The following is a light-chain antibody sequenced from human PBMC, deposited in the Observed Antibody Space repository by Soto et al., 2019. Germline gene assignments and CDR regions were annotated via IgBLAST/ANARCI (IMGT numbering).Light chain of an antibody. CDR1: QTISSNY. CDR2: GAS. CDR3: QQRSNLPPT. V-gene: IGKV3D-20*02. Sequence: ENVLTQSPGTLSLSPGEGATLSCRASQTISSNYLAWYQQKPGQAPRLLIYGASSRATGIPDRFSGGGSGTDFTLTISSLEPEHFAIYYCQQRSNLPPTFGQGTRLEIK. J-gene: IGKJ5*01.